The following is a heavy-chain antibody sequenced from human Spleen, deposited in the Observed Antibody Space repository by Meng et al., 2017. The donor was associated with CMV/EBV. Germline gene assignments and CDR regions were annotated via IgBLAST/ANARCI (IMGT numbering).Heavy chain of an antibody. CDR1: GFTFSTYA. J-gene: IGHJ4*02. D-gene: IGHD2/OR15-2a*01. Sequence: AAAGFTFSTYAMSWVRKAPGRGLEWVSLLYNDDTYYADSVKVRFTISTDNSKNTLYLQMNSLRAEDTAVYYCAKSTIVFRAGYYFDYWGQGTLVTVSS. CDR3: AKSTIVFRAGYYFDY. CDR2: LYNDDT. V-gene: IGHV3-23*03.